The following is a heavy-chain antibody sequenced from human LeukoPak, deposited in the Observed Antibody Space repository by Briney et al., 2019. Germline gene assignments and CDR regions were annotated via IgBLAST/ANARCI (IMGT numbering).Heavy chain of an antibody. CDR2: IYYSGST. V-gene: IGHV4-30-4*08. Sequence: SQTLSLTCTVSGGSISSGDYYWSWIRQPPGKGLEWIGYIYYSGSTYYNPSLKSRVTISIDTSKNQFSLKLSSVTAADTAVYYCARGYCSSTSCYPANDAFDIWGQGTMVTVSS. D-gene: IGHD2-2*01. CDR1: GGSISSGDYY. J-gene: IGHJ3*02. CDR3: ARGYCSSTSCYPANDAFDI.